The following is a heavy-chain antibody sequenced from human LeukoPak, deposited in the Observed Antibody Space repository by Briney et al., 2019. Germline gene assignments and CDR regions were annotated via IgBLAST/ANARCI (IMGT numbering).Heavy chain of an antibody. CDR1: GGSISSSNW. D-gene: IGHD2-2*01. Sequence: SETLSLTCAVSGGSISSSNWWSWVRQPPGKGLEWIGEIYHSGSTNYNPSLKSRVTISVDKSKNQFSLKLSSVTAADTAVYYCARVGDCSSTSCPYGYFQHWGQGTLVTVSS. CDR3: ARVGDCSSTSCPYGYFQH. J-gene: IGHJ1*01. CDR2: IYHSGST. V-gene: IGHV4-4*02.